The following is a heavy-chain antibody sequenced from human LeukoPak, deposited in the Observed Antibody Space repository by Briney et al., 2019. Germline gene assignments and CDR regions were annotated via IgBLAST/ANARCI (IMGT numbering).Heavy chain of an antibody. V-gene: IGHV3-21*01. CDR3: ARSDGGE. CDR2: ISSSSSYI. Sequence: GGSLRLSCAASGFTFSSYSMIGVRQAPGKGLEWVSSISSSSSYIYYADSVKGRFTISRDNAKNSLYLQLNSLRAEDTAVYDCARSDGGEWGQGTLVTVSS. D-gene: IGHD3-10*01. J-gene: IGHJ4*02. CDR1: GFTFSSYS.